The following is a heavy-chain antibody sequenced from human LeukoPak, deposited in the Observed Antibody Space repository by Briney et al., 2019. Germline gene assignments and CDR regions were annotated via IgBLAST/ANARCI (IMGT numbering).Heavy chain of an antibody. V-gene: IGHV3-74*01. D-gene: IGHD4-11*01. CDR2: ISDDGSST. Sequence: GGSLRLSCAASTFTFSDYWMHWVRQVPGKGLVWVSRISDDGSSTSYADSVKGRFTISRDNAKNTLYLQMNSLRVEDTAVYYCARDLYSDYNWFDPWGQGTLVTVSS. J-gene: IGHJ5*02. CDR3: ARDLYSDYNWFDP. CDR1: TFTFSDYW.